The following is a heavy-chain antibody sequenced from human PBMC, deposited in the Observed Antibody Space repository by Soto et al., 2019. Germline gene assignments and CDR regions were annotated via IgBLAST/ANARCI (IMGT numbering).Heavy chain of an antibody. J-gene: IGHJ3*02. CDR2: IYPGDSDT. CDR1: GYSFTSYW. V-gene: IGHV5-51*01. Sequence: GESLKISCKGSGYSFTSYWIGWVRQMPGKGLEWMEIIYPGDSDTRYSPSFQGQVTISADKSISTAYLQWSSLKASDTAMYYCARRGSGNSRSRAFDIWGQGTMVTVSS. D-gene: IGHD2-21*02. CDR3: ARRGSGNSRSRAFDI.